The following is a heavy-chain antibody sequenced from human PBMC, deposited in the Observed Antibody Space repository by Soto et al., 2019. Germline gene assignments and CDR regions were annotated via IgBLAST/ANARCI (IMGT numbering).Heavy chain of an antibody. Sequence: ASVKVSCKASGYTFTSYDINWVRQATGQGLEWMGWMNPNSGNTGYAQKFQGRVTMTRNTSISTAYMELSSLRSEDTAVYYCARGPSRRILYPVYGMDVWGQGTTVTVYS. CDR1: GYTFTSYD. V-gene: IGHV1-8*01. J-gene: IGHJ6*02. D-gene: IGHD2-15*01. CDR3: ARGPSRRILYPVYGMDV. CDR2: MNPNSGNT.